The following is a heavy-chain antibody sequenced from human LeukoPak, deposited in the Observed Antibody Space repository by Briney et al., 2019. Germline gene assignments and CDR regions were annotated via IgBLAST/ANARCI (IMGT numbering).Heavy chain of an antibody. V-gene: IGHV3-21*01. J-gene: IGHJ4*02. CDR2: ISSSSSYI. CDR1: GFTFSSYS. Sequence: GGSLRLSCAASGFTFSSYSMNWVRQAPGKGLEWVSSISSSSSYIYYADSVKGRFTISRDNSKNTLYLQMNSLRAEDTAVYYCAKDLVYLGGYYFDYWGQGTLVTVSS. CDR3: AKDLVYLGGYYFDY. D-gene: IGHD2/OR15-2a*01.